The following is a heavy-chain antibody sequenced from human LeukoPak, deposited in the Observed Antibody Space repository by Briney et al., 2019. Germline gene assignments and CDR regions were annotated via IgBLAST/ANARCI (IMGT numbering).Heavy chain of an antibody. Sequence: GGSLRLSCAASGFTFSSYEMNWVRQAPGKGLEWVSYISSSGSTIYYADSVKGRFTISREDAKKSLYLQMNSLRAEDTAVYYCARGRFLEWLLPPPNWFDPWGQGTLVTVSS. D-gene: IGHD3-3*01. J-gene: IGHJ5*02. CDR1: GFTFSSYE. V-gene: IGHV3-48*03. CDR2: ISSSGSTI. CDR3: ARGRFLEWLLPPPNWFDP.